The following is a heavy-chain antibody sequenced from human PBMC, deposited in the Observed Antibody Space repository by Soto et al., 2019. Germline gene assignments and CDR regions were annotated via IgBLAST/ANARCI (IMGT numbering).Heavy chain of an antibody. V-gene: IGHV1-69*01. CDR2: IIPVFGTT. CDR3: SISNSYGRGDF. D-gene: IGHD4-17*01. J-gene: IGHJ4*02. Sequence: QVQLVQSGAVMKKPGSSVRVSCKASGGTLNSYTISWVRQAPGQGLEWMGGIIPVFGTTDYAQKFQGRVTITADQSTGTAYLDLFSLRSEDTVIYYCSISNSYGRGDFWGQGTLVTVSS. CDR1: GGTLNSYT.